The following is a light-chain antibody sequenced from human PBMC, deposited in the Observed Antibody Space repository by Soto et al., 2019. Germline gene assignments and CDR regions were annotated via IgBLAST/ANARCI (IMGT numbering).Light chain of an antibody. CDR2: DAS. Sequence: EIVMTQSPATLSVSPGERATLSCRASQSVSSNLAWYQQKPGQAPRLLIYDASTRATGIPARFSGSGSGTEFTLTISSLQSEDFAVYYCQQYNNWPPTFGQGTKVDIK. CDR3: QQYNNWPPT. CDR1: QSVSSN. J-gene: IGKJ1*01. V-gene: IGKV3-15*01.